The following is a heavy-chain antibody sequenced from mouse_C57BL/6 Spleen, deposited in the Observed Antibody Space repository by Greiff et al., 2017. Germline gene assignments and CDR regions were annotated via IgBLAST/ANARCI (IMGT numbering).Heavy chain of an antibody. CDR3: ARKEFYYAMDY. Sequence: QVQLQQPGAELVKPGASVKLSCKASGYTFTSYWMHWVKQRPGQGLEWIGMIHPNSGSTNYNEKFKSKATLTVDKSSSTAYMQLSSLTSEDSAVYYCARKEFYYAMDYWGQGTTLTVSS. CDR1: GYTFTSYW. V-gene: IGHV1-64*01. CDR2: IHPNSGST. J-gene: IGHJ2*01. D-gene: IGHD1-1*02.